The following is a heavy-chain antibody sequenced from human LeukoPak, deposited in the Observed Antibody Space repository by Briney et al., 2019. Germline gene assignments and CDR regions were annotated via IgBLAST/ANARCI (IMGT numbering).Heavy chain of an antibody. CDR1: GFTFSSYS. CDR2: IWYDGSNK. Sequence: TGGSLRLSCAASGFTFSSYSMNWVRQAPGKGLEWVAVIWYDGSNKYYADSVKGRFTISRDNSKNTLYLQMNSLRAEDTAVYYCAATKGDIMTGYYDYWGQGTLVTASS. D-gene: IGHD3-9*01. J-gene: IGHJ4*02. CDR3: AATKGDIMTGYYDY. V-gene: IGHV3-33*08.